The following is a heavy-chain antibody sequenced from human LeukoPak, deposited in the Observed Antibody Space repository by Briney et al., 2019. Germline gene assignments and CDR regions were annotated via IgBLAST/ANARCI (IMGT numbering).Heavy chain of an antibody. CDR3: ARDYYYDSSGYFDY. CDR1: GFTFDDYG. CDR2: INWNGGST. Sequence: GGSLRLSCAASGFTFDDYGMSWVRQAPGKGLEWVSGINWNGGSTGYADSVKGRFTISRDNAKNSLYLQMNSLRAEDTALYYCARDYYYDSSGYFDYWGQGTLVTVSS. J-gene: IGHJ4*02. V-gene: IGHV3-20*04. D-gene: IGHD3-22*01.